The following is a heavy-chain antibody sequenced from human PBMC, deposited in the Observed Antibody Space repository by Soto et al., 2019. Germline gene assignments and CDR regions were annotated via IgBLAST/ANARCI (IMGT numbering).Heavy chain of an antibody. CDR3: ATGPSSSNGYRQFDY. V-gene: IGHV4-39*01. J-gene: IGHJ4*02. D-gene: IGHD6-25*01. Sequence: SETLSLTCTVSGTSISSTNYYWGWIRQPPGKGLEWITSIYYTGMTYYNPSLKSRVTISVDTSKNQFSLKLSSVTAADRAVYDCATGPSSSNGYRQFDYLGQGTLVT. CDR2: IYYTGMT. CDR1: GTSISSTNYY.